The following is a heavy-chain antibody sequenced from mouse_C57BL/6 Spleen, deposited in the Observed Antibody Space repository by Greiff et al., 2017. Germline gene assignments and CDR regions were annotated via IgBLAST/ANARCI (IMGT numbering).Heavy chain of an antibody. D-gene: IGHD1-1*01. V-gene: IGHV2-2*01. CDR3: ARNPYYYGSSFHWYFDV. CDR2: IWSGGST. Sequence: QVQLKESGPGLVQPSQSLSITCTVSGFSLTSYGVHWVRQSPGKGLEWLGVIWSGGSTDYNAAFISRLSISKDNSKSQVFFKMNSLQADDTAIYYCARNPYYYGSSFHWYFDVWGTGTTVTVSS. J-gene: IGHJ1*03. CDR1: GFSLTSYG.